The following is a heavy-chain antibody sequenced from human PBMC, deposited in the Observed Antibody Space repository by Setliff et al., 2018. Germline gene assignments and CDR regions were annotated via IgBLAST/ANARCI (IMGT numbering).Heavy chain of an antibody. Sequence: SETLSLTCTVSGGSISSGSYYWSWIRQTAGKGLEWIGSIYAGEATYYNPSLESRVVISVDSSKKRFSLKVSSVTAADTAVYYCARDKPEGYNFWSGYLGGGLMDVWGQGTTVTVSS. D-gene: IGHD3-3*01. CDR2: IYAGEAT. CDR1: GGSISSGSYY. J-gene: IGHJ6*02. V-gene: IGHV4-61*10. CDR3: ARDKPEGYNFWSGYLGGGLMDV.